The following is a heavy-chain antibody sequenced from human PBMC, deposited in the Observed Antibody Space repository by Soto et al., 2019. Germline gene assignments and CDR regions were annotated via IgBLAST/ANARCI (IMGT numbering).Heavy chain of an antibody. D-gene: IGHD2-21*02. CDR1: GFTFSSVA. Sequence: GGSLRLSCAGSGFTFSSVAMTWVRQAPGKGLEWVSAISYGGGTTYYADSVKGRFTISRDNSKNTLYLQMNSLRAEDTAVYYCARDLVVVAAIRHYYYYGMDVWGQGTTVTVS. CDR3: ARDLVVVAAIRHYYYYGMDV. CDR2: ISYGGGTT. V-gene: IGHV3-23*01. J-gene: IGHJ6*02.